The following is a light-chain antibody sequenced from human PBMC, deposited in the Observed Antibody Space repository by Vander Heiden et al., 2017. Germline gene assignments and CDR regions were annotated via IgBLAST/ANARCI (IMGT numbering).Light chain of an antibody. CDR2: EVS. V-gene: IGLV2-23*02. J-gene: IGLJ2*01. CDR3: CSYAGSSTR. CDR1: SSDVGSYNL. Sequence: SALTQPASVSGSPGQSITISCTGTSSDVGSYNLVSWYQQHPGKAPKLMIYEVSKRPSGVSNRFSGSKSGNTASLTISGLQAEDEADYYCCSYAGSSTRFGGGTKLTVL.